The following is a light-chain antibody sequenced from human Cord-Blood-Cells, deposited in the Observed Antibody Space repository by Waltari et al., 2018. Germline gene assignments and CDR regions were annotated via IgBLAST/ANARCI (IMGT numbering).Light chain of an antibody. J-gene: IGKJ1*01. V-gene: IGKV3-15*01. Sequence: EIVMTQSPAPLSVSPGERATLSCRASQSVSSNLAWYQQTPGQAPRLLIYGTSTTATGISARFSGRGSGTECTLTISSLQSEDFAVYYCQQYNNWPRTFGQGTKVEIK. CDR1: QSVSSN. CDR3: QQYNNWPRT. CDR2: GTS.